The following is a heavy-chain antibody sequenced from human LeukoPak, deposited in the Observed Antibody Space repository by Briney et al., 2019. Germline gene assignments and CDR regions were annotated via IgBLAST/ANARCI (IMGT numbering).Heavy chain of an antibody. D-gene: IGHD2-21*01. CDR2: FYTTGST. Sequence: SETLSLTCTVSGGSISDYYWSWIRQPAGKGLEWIGRFYTTGSTTYNPSLKSRVTMSADTSKKQFYLKLTSVIAADTAVYYCVRVRPTEQHLVVGGAFDIRGIGTMVTVSS. V-gene: IGHV4-4*07. CDR1: GGSISDYY. CDR3: VRVRPTEQHLVVGGAFDI. J-gene: IGHJ3*02.